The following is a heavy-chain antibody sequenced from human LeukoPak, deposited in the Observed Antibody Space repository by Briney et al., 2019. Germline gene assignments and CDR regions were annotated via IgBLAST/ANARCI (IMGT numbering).Heavy chain of an antibody. Sequence: GGFLRLSCAASGFTFSSYSMNWVRQAPGKGLEWVSSISSSSSYIYYADSVKGRFTISRDNAKNSLYLQMNSLRAEDTAVYYCARDMEQWLVGRPYYFDYWGQGTLVTVSS. J-gene: IGHJ4*02. V-gene: IGHV3-21*01. D-gene: IGHD6-19*01. CDR2: ISSSSSYI. CDR3: ARDMEQWLVGRPYYFDY. CDR1: GFTFSSYS.